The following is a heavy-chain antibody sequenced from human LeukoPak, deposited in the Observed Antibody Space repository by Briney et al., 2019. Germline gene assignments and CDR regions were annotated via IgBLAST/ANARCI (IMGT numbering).Heavy chain of an antibody. Sequence: ASVKVSCKPSGGSFERFAFTWVRQAPGEGLEWMGGIIPIFGTVNYAQKFQGRLTITADESTSAAYMELSSLRSEDTAVYYCARGDIAVAGTDFWGQGTLVTVSS. CDR3: ARGDIAVAGTDF. J-gene: IGHJ4*02. V-gene: IGHV1-69*01. CDR1: GGSFERFA. CDR2: IIPIFGTV. D-gene: IGHD6-19*01.